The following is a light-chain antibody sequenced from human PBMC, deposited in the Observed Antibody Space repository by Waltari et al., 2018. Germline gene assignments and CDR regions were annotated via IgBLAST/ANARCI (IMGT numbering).Light chain of an antibody. J-gene: IGKJ1*01. Sequence: DIVMTQPPLSLSVTPGQPASISCKSSQSLLHSDGKTYLYWYLQKPGQSPQLLICEVSNRFSGVPDRFSGSGSGTDFTLKISRVEAEDVGVYYCMQSKQLPWTFGQGTRVEIK. CDR2: EVS. CDR1: QSLLHSDGKTY. V-gene: IGKV2D-29*02. CDR3: MQSKQLPWT.